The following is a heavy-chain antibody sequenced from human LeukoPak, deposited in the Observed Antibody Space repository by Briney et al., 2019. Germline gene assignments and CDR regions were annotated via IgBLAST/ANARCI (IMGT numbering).Heavy chain of an antibody. CDR1: GFTFSSYW. Sequence: GGSLRLSCAASGFTFSSYWMSWVRQAPGKGLEWVANIKQDGSEKYYVDSVKGRFTISRDNAKNSLNLQMNSLRAEDTAVYYCARAPYSGSYYAYFDYWGQGTLVAVSS. D-gene: IGHD1-26*01. CDR2: IKQDGSEK. V-gene: IGHV3-7*01. J-gene: IGHJ4*02. CDR3: ARAPYSGSYYAYFDY.